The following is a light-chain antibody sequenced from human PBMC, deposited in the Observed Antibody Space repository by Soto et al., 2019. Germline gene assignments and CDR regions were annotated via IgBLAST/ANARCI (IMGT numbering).Light chain of an antibody. V-gene: IGKV3-20*01. CDR3: QQYSSTFWT. CDR1: QSISSSY. CDR2: GAS. J-gene: IGKJ1*01. Sequence: EIVLTQSPGTLSLSPGERTTLSCRASQSISSSYLAWYQQKPGQAPRLIVYGASSRATGIPDRFSGSGSGTDFTLTISRLEPEDFALYYCQQYSSTFWTLGQGTKVDIK.